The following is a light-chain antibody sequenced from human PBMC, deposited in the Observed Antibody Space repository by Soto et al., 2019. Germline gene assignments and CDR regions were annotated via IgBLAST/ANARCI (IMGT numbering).Light chain of an antibody. CDR1: SSNIGAGYD. V-gene: IGLV1-40*01. J-gene: IGLJ3*02. CDR3: QSFDSSLSWV. CDR2: GNS. Sequence: QSVLPQPPSVSGAPGQRVTISCTGSSSNIGAGYDVHWYQQLPGTAPKLLIYGNSNRPSGVPDRFSGSKSGTSASLAITGLQAEDEADYYCQSFDSSLSWVFGGVTKLAVL.